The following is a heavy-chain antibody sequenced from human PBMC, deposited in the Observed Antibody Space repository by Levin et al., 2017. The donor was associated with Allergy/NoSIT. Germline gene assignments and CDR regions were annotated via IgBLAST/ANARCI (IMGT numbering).Heavy chain of an antibody. J-gene: IGHJ5*02. D-gene: IGHD6-6*01. CDR3: ARDDSSSTAYDP. V-gene: IGHV3-7*01. CDR2: IKQDGGEK. CDR1: GFAFRNYW. Sequence: SCAASGFAFRNYWMTWVRQAPGKGLEWVAKIKQDGGEKYYVDSVKGRFTISRDNAKNSLYLQMNSLRVEDTAVYFCARDDSSSTAYDPWGQGTLVTVSS.